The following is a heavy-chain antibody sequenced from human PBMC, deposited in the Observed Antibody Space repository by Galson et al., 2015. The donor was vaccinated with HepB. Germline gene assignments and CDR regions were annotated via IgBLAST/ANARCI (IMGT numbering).Heavy chain of an antibody. CDR1: GFTFSSYG. D-gene: IGHD6-13*01. CDR3: ARESGAAGPYYYYYYMDV. J-gene: IGHJ6*03. V-gene: IGHV3-33*01. CDR2: IWYDGSNK. Sequence: SLRLSCAASGFTFSSYGMHWVRRAPGKGLEWVAVIWYDGSNKYYADSVKGRFTISRDNSKNTLYLQMNSLRAEDTAVYYCARESGAAGPYYYYYYMDVWGKGTTVTVSS.